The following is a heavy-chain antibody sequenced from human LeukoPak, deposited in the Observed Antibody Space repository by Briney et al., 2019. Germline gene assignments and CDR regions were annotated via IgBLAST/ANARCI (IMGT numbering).Heavy chain of an antibody. CDR2: IYYSGSA. V-gene: IGHV4-59*01. CDR3: ARDSYSSSWRY. CDR1: GGSISSYY. Sequence: SETLSLTCTVSGGSISSYYWSWIRQPPGKGLEWIGYIYYSGSANYNPSLKSRVTISVDTSKNQFSLKLSSVTAADTAVYYCARDSYSSSWRYWGQGTLVTVSS. J-gene: IGHJ4*02. D-gene: IGHD6-13*01.